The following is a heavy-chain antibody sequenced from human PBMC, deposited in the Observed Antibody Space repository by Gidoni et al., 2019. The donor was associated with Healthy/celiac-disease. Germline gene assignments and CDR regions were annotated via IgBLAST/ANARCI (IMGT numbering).Heavy chain of an antibody. J-gene: IGHJ4*02. Sequence: QVQLVQSGAEVKQPGASVKVSCKASGYTFTGYYMHWVRQVPGQGLEWMGWINPNSGGTNYAQKFQGRVTMTRDTSISTAYMELSRLRSDDTAVYYCARATSGWPYRPFDYWGQGTLVTVSS. CDR1: GYTFTGYY. CDR3: ARATSGWPYRPFDY. CDR2: INPNSGGT. D-gene: IGHD6-19*01. V-gene: IGHV1-2*02.